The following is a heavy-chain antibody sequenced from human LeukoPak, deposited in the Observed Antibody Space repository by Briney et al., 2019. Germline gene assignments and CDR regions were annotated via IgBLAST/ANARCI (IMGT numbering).Heavy chain of an antibody. D-gene: IGHD2-21*02. Sequence: SVKVSCKASGGTFSSYAISWVRQAPGQGLEWMGRIIPILGIANYAQKFQGRVTIAADKSTSTAYMELSSLRSEDTAVYYCARDNSGVCGGDCFYYYYYGMDVWGQGTTVTVSS. CDR3: ARDNSGVCGGDCFYYYYYGMDV. J-gene: IGHJ6*02. CDR2: IIPILGIA. V-gene: IGHV1-69*04. CDR1: GGTFSSYA.